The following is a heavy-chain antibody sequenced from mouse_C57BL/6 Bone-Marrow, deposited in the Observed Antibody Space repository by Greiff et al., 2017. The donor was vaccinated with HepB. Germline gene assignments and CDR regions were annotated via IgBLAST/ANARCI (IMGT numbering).Heavy chain of an antibody. CDR1: GYTFTSYG. CDR2: IYPRSGNT. V-gene: IGHV1-81*01. D-gene: IGHD2-4*01. Sequence: QVHVKQSGAELARPGASVKLSCKASGYTFTSYGISWVKQRTGQGLEWIGEIYPRSGNTYYNVKFKGKATLTADKSSSTAYMELRSLTSEDSAVYCCASYDYDGYFDVWGTGTTVTVSS. J-gene: IGHJ1*03. CDR3: ASYDYDGYFDV.